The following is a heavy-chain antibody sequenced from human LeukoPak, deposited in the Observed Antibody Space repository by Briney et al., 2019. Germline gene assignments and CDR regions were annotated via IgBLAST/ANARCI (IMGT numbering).Heavy chain of an antibody. CDR1: GGSFSGYY. CDR3: ARAGSYSSGWDAFDI. J-gene: IGHJ3*02. Sequence: SETLSLTCAVYGGSFSGYYWSWIRQPPGKGLEWIGEINHSGSTNYNPSLKSRVTISVDTSKNQFSLKLSSVTAADTAVYYCARAGSYSSGWDAFDIWGQGTMVTVSS. CDR2: INHSGST. D-gene: IGHD6-19*01. V-gene: IGHV4-34*01.